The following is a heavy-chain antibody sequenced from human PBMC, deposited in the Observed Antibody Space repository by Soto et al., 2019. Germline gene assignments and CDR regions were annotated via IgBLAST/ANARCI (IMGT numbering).Heavy chain of an antibody. D-gene: IGHD2-8*01. Sequence: ASVKVSCKASGYTFTSYDINWVRQATGQGLERMGWMNPNSGNTGYAQKFQGRVTMTRNTSISTAYMELSSLRSEDTAVYYCARGIVLMVYADYYYMDVWGKGTTVTVSS. V-gene: IGHV1-8*01. CDR1: GYTFTSYD. CDR2: MNPNSGNT. J-gene: IGHJ6*03. CDR3: ARGIVLMVYADYYYMDV.